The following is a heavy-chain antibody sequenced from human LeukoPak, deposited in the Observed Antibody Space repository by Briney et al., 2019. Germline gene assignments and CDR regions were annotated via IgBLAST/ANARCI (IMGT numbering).Heavy chain of an antibody. Sequence: SETLSLTCTVSGVPISTCYWSWVRQSPGKGLEWIAYVYYNGDIMYNPSLKSRLTMSVDTSKNQFSLNLSSVTAADTAVYYCARGGNYYDNRAAFDIWGQGTMVTVSS. CDR2: VYYNGDI. D-gene: IGHD3-22*01. J-gene: IGHJ3*02. CDR3: ARGGNYYDNRAAFDI. CDR1: GVPISTCY. V-gene: IGHV4-59*12.